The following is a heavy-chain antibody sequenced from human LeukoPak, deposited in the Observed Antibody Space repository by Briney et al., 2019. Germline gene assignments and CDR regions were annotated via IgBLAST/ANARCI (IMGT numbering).Heavy chain of an antibody. CDR3: ATSYDMGWLIGY. J-gene: IGHJ4*02. V-gene: IGHV3-7*03. CDR2: IKQDGSEK. D-gene: IGHD3/OR15-3a*01. Sequence: GGSLRLSCAASGFTFGDTWMNWVRQAPGQGPEWVANIKQDGSEKFYVASVKGRFTISRDNAKNSLYLQMNSLRAEDTALYYCATSYDMGWLIGYWGQGTLVTVSS. CDR1: GFTFGDTW.